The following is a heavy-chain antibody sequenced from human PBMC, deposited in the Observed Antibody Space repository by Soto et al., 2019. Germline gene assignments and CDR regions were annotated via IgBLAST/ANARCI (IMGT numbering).Heavy chain of an antibody. D-gene: IGHD1-26*01. J-gene: IGHJ4*02. CDR1: GGSFSGYY. Sequence: QVHLQQWGAGLLKPSETLSLTCAVYGGSFSGYYWSWIRQPPGMGLEWIGELNHSGSTNYNPSLKSRVSIVVDTSKNQFSLKLTSVTAADTAVYYCARGRWDLRFDYWGRGTLVTVSS. V-gene: IGHV4-34*01. CDR3: ARGRWDLRFDY. CDR2: LNHSGST.